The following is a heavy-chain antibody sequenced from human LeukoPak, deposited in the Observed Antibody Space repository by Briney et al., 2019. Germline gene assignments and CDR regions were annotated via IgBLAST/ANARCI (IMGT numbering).Heavy chain of an antibody. CDR2: IKQDGSEK. D-gene: IGHD3-22*01. J-gene: IGHJ4*02. CDR1: GFTFSTYA. Sequence: PGRSLRLSCAASGFTFSTYAMHWVRQAPGKGLEWVATIKQDGSEKDFVDSVKGRLTISRDNAKNSLYLQMNSLRAEDTALYYCARVGYYYHYWGQGTLVTVSS. CDR3: ARVGYYYHY. V-gene: IGHV3-7*01.